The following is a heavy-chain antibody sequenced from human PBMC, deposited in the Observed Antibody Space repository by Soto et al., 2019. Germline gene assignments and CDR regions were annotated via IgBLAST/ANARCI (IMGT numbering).Heavy chain of an antibody. CDR1: GVSITDYY. J-gene: IGHJ4*02. Sequence: SETLSLTCTVSGVSITDYYWSWIRQAPGKGLESMGYLYYSGVPFYNPSLNSRATISRDTSKNQLSLNLYFVTTADTAVYYCAASLIPVMITPLGYAQLSIDYWGQGSLVTVS. CDR3: AASLIPVMITPLGYAQLSIDY. CDR2: LYYSGVP. V-gene: IGHV4-59*01. D-gene: IGHD3-16*01.